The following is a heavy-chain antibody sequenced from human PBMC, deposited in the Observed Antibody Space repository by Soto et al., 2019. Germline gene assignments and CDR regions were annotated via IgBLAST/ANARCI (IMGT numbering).Heavy chain of an antibody. CDR2: IYYSGST. CDR1: GGSISSGGYY. V-gene: IGHV4-31*03. CDR3: ARRAPYYYDSSGSDDAFDI. Sequence: QVQLQESGPGLVKPSQTLPLTCTVSGGSISSGGYYWSWIRQHPGKGLEWIGYIYYSGSTYYNPSLKSRVTISVDTSKNQFSLKLSSVTAADTAVYYCARRAPYYYDSSGSDDAFDIWGQGTMVTVSS. J-gene: IGHJ3*02. D-gene: IGHD3-22*01.